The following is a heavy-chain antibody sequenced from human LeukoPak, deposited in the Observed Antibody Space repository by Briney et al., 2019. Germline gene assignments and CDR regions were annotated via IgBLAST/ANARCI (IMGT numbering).Heavy chain of an antibody. CDR1: GYTFPSYD. CDR3: ARVTRYCSGGSCDHDAYDM. J-gene: IGHJ3*02. D-gene: IGHD2-15*01. CDR2: MNPNSGNT. Sequence: ASVKVSRKASGYTFPSYDINGVRQATGQGLEWMGWMNPNSGNTGYAQKFQGRVTMTRNTSISTAYMELSSLRSEETAVYYCARVTRYCSGGSCDHDAYDMGREGTMITVSS. V-gene: IGHV1-8*01.